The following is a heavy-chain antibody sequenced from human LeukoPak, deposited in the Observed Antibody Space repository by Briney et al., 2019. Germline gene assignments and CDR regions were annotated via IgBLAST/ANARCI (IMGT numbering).Heavy chain of an antibody. J-gene: IGHJ2*01. V-gene: IGHV3-53*04. D-gene: IGHD2-15*01. CDR3: ARDQGYCSGGSCYHYWYFDL. CDR2: IYSGGST. CDR1: GFTVSSNY. Sequence: GGSLRLSCAASGFTVSSNYMSWVRQAPGKGLEGVSVIYSGGSTYYADSVKGRFTISRHNSKNTLYLQMNSLRAEDTAVYYCARDQGYCSGGSCYHYWYFDLWGRGTLVTVSS.